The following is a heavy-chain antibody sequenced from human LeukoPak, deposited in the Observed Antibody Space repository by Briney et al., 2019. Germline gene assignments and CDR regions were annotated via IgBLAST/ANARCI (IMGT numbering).Heavy chain of an antibody. J-gene: IGHJ4*02. CDR1: GGSISSYY. CDR3: TRGRYSSGTPRYLRFGY. Sequence: PSETLSLTCTVSGGSISSYYWSWIRQPPGKGLEWIGYIYYSGSTNYNPSLKSRATISVDTSKNQFSLKLRSVTAADTAVYYCTRGRYSSGTPRYLRFGYWGPGNLGTGSS. D-gene: IGHD6-19*01. V-gene: IGHV4-59*01. CDR2: IYYSGST.